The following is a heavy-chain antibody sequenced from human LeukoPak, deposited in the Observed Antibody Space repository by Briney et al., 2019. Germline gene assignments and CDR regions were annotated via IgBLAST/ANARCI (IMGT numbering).Heavy chain of an antibody. CDR1: GYTFTGYY. CDR2: INPNSGGT. J-gene: IGHJ6*03. Sequence: ASVKVSCKASGYTFTGYYMHWVRQAPGQGLEWMGWINPNSGGTNYAQKFQGRVTMTRDTSISTAYMELSRLRSDDTAVYYCARDHQTRGYYYYYYMDVWGKGTTVTVSS. D-gene: IGHD2-2*01. CDR3: ARDHQTRGYYYYYYMDV. V-gene: IGHV1-2*02.